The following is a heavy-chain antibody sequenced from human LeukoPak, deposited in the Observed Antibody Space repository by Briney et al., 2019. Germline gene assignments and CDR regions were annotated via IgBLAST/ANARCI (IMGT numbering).Heavy chain of an antibody. V-gene: IGHV5-51*01. CDR1: GYSFTNYW. D-gene: IGHD6-25*01. CDR2: IWPGDSDT. J-gene: IGHJ6*03. CDR3: ARQALGGSSGYIDV. Sequence: HGGSLQISCQGSGYSFTNYWIGWGRQLPGKGLEWMGIIWPGDSDTRYSPSFQGQVSISVDKSISTAYLQWSSLKASDTALYYCARQALGGSSGYIDVWGKGTTVTVSS.